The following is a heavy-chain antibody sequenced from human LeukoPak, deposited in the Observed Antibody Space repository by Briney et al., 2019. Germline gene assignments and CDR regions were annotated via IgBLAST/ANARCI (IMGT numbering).Heavy chain of an antibody. D-gene: IGHD2-21*01. V-gene: IGHV4-34*01. CDR1: GGSFSGYY. J-gene: IGHJ6*03. CDR2: INHSGST. Sequence: SETLSLTCAVYGGSFSGYYWSWIRQPPGKGLEWIGEINHSGSTNYNPSLKSRVTLSVDTSKNQFSLKLSSVTAADTAVYYCARPKLVLAYCGGDCYYMDVWGKGTTVTVSS. CDR3: ARPKLVLAYCGGDCYYMDV.